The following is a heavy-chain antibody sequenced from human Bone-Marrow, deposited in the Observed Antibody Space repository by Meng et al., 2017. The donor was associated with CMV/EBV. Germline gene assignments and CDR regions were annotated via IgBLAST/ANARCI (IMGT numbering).Heavy chain of an antibody. CDR1: GASVSSINYY. CDR2: VYYTGST. D-gene: IGHD1-26*01. Sequence: SETLSLTCTVSGASVSSINYYWGWIRQPPGKGLEWIGSVYYTGSTYYNASLKSRVTISLDMSRNQFSLKLSSVTAADTAVYYCARDYWYSGSPHGMDVWGQGTTVTVSS. V-gene: IGHV4-39*07. CDR3: ARDYWYSGSPHGMDV. J-gene: IGHJ6*02.